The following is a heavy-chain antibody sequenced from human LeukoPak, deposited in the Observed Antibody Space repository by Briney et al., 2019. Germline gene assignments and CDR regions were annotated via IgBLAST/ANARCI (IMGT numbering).Heavy chain of an antibody. CDR3: ARLINGFGED. J-gene: IGHJ4*02. V-gene: IGHV5-10-1*01. CDR2: IDPSDSYT. CDR1: GXSFTSYW. D-gene: IGHD3-10*01. Sequence: GESLKISCKASGXSFTSYWITWVRQMPGKGLEWMGRIDPSDSYTNYSPSFQGHVTISADKSISTAYLQWSSLKASDTAMYYCARLINGFGEDWGQGTLVTVSS.